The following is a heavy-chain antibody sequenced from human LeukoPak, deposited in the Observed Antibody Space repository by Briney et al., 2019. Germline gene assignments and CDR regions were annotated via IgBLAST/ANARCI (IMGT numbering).Heavy chain of an antibody. J-gene: IGHJ4*02. CDR1: GFTFSSYW. CDR2: INTDGSST. D-gene: IGHD4-23*01. Sequence: GGSLRLSCAASGFTFSSYWMHWVRQAPGKGLVWVSRINTDGSSTSYADSVKGRFTISRDNAKNTLYLQMNSLRAEDTAVYYCARSFLTTVVTPVFDYWGQGTLVTVSS. CDR3: ARSFLTTVVTPVFDY. V-gene: IGHV3-74*01.